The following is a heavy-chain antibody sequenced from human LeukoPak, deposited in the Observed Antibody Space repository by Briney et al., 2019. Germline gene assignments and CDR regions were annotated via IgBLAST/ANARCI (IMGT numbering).Heavy chain of an antibody. CDR2: IIPILGIA. CDR3: ARDGSPYYFDY. CDR1: GGTFSSYA. V-gene: IGHV1-69*04. Sequence: SVKVSCKASGGTFSSYAISWVRQAPGQGLEWMGRIIPILGIANYAQKFQGRVTITADKSTSTAYMELSSLRSEDTAVYYCARDGSPYYFDYWGQGSLVTVSS. J-gene: IGHJ4*02. D-gene: IGHD2-15*01.